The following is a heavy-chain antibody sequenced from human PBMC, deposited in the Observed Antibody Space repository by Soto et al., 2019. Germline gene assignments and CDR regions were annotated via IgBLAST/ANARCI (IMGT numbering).Heavy chain of an antibody. Sequence: EAQLLESGGGLVQPGGSLRLSCTTSRFSLNTYGMTWVRRAPGKGLEWVSTLSASGSGSYYAESVKGRFTVSRDNSKNTMYLQTNSLRDEDPAVYYCAKNSYGDSWNFGLDVWGQGTTVTVSS. D-gene: IGHD4-17*01. V-gene: IGHV3-23*01. J-gene: IGHJ6*02. CDR3: AKNSYGDSWNFGLDV. CDR1: RFSLNTYG. CDR2: LSASGSGS.